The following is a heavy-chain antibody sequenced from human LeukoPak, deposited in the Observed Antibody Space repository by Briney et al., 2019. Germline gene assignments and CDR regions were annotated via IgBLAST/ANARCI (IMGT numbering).Heavy chain of an antibody. D-gene: IGHD6-13*01. CDR2: ISYDGSNK. V-gene: IGHV3-30*04. CDR1: GFTFSSYA. CDR3: ARTQEGGDSSSQIDY. J-gene: IGHJ4*02. Sequence: GGSLRLPCAASGFTFSSYAMHWVRQAPGKGLEWVAVISYDGSNKYYADSVKGRFTISRDNSKNTLYLQMNSLRAEDTAVYYCARTQEGGDSSSQIDYWGQGTLVTVSS.